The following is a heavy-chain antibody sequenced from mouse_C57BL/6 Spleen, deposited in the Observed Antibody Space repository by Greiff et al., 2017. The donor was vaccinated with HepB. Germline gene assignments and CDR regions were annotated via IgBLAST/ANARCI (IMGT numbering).Heavy chain of an antibody. J-gene: IGHJ2*01. D-gene: IGHD1-1*01. V-gene: IGHV1-81*01. CDR3: ARKRDYYGSSYVGFDY. CDR2: IYPRSGNT. CDR1: GYTFTSYG. Sequence: QVQLKQSGAELARPGASVKLSCKASGYTFTSYGISWVKQRTGQSLEWIGEIYPRSGNTYYNEKFKGKATLTADKSSSTAYMELRSLTSEDSAVYFCARKRDYYGSSYVGFDYWGQGTTLTVSS.